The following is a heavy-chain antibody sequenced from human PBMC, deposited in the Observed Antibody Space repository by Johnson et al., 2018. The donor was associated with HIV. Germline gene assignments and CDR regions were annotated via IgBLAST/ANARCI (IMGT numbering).Heavy chain of an antibody. J-gene: IGHJ3*02. Sequence: VQLVESGGVVVQPGGSLRLSCETSRFTFDDYAMHWVRQAPGKGLEWVSLINWDGDSTYYADSVKGRFTISRDNSKNSLYLQMNSLRAEDTAVYYCARERDSGDALHRRFRAFDIWGQGKMVTVSS. CDR1: RFTFDDYA. CDR3: ARERDSGDALHRRFRAFDI. CDR2: INWDGDST. V-gene: IGHV3-43D*03. D-gene: IGHD4-17*01.